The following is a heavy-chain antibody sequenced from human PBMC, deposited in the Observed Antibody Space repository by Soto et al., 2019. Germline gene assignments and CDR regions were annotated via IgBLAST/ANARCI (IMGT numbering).Heavy chain of an antibody. V-gene: IGHV3-30-3*01. CDR2: ISYDGSNE. CDR3: ARGPDYDILTGYYL. J-gene: IGHJ4*02. CDR1: GFTFSSYA. Sequence: PGGSLRLSCAASGFTFSSYAMHWVRQAPGKGLEWVAVISYDGSNEYYADSVKGRFTISRDNSKNTLYLQMNSLRAEDTAVYYCARGPDYDILTGYYLWGQGTLVTVSS. D-gene: IGHD3-9*01.